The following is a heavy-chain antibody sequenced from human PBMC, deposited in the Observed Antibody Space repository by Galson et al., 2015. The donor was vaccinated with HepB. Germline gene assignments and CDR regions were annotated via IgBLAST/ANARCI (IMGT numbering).Heavy chain of an antibody. CDR3: ARLITAGGASYFDY. J-gene: IGHJ4*02. D-gene: IGHD1-14*01. CDR1: GDSVSSNSAA. Sequence: CAISGDSVSSNSAAWSWIRQSPSRGLEWLGRAYHRSQWFRDYALSVKSRVIIDPDTSKNQFSLHLKSVTPDDTAVYFCARLITAGGASYFDYWGQGSLVTVSS. V-gene: IGHV6-1*01. CDR2: AYHRSQWFR.